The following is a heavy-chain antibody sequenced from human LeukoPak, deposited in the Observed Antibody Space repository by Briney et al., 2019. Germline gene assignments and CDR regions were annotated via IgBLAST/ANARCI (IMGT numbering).Heavy chain of an antibody. CDR1: GVSISSYF. D-gene: IGHD6-19*01. V-gene: IGHV4-59*01. Sequence: PSETLSLTCTVSGVSISSYFWSWIRQPPGKRLEWIGYVYYSGSTNYNPSLKSRVTISLDTSKNQFSLKLSSVTAADTAVYYCARSKPVAGQDPFDYWGQGTLVTVSS. CDR3: ARSKPVAGQDPFDY. CDR2: VYYSGST. J-gene: IGHJ4*02.